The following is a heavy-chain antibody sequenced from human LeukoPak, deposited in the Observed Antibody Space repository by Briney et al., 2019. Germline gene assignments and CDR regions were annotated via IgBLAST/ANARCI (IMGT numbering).Heavy chain of an antibody. CDR2: ISSGSSYI. J-gene: IGHJ3*02. V-gene: IGHV3-21*01. CDR1: GFTFSSYS. CDR3: VRDAKQYYDVLTGYYNDAFDI. Sequence: GGSLRLSCAASGFTFSSYSMNWVRQAPGKGLEWVSSISSGSSYIYYADSVKGRFTVSRDNAKHSLYLQMNSLRAEDTAVYYCVRDAKQYYDVLTGYYNDAFDIWGQGTMVTVSS. D-gene: IGHD3-9*01.